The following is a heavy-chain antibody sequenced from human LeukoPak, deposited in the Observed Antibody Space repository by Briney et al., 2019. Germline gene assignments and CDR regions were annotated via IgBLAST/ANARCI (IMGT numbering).Heavy chain of an antibody. CDR2: IYYSGST. J-gene: IGHJ2*01. CDR3: ARTTVASLVYWHFDL. Sequence: SETLSLTRTVYGGSISSYYWSWIRQPPGKGLEWMGYIYYSGSTNYNPSRKSRVTISVDTSKTQFSLKLISVTAADTAVYSCARTTVASLVYWHFDLWGRGTLVTVSS. D-gene: IGHD4-23*01. CDR1: GGSISSYY. V-gene: IGHV4-59*01.